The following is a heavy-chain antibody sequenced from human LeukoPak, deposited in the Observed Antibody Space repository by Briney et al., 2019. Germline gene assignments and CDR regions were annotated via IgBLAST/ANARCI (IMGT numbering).Heavy chain of an antibody. CDR3: AGRRYYYDSSGYYHY. Sequence: PGGSLRLSCAASGFTFSDYYMSWIRQAPGKGPEWVSYISSSGSTIYYADSVKGRFTISRDNAKNSLYLQMNSLRAEDTAVYYCAGRRYYYDSSGYYHYWGQGTLVTVSS. J-gene: IGHJ4*02. CDR1: GFTFSDYY. D-gene: IGHD3-22*01. CDR2: ISSSGSTI. V-gene: IGHV3-11*01.